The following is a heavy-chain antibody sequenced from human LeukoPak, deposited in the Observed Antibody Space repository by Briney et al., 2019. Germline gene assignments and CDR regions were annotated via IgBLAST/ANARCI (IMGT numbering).Heavy chain of an antibody. CDR1: GFTFSSYA. D-gene: IGHD3-3*01. Sequence: GGSLRLSCAASGFTFSSYAMSWVRQAPGKGLEWVSAISGSGGSTYYADSVKGRFTISRDNSKNTLYLQMNSLRAGDTAVYYCAKTTLLRFLEWSKYYFDYWGQGTLVTVSS. J-gene: IGHJ4*02. CDR3: AKTTLLRFLEWSKYYFDY. CDR2: ISGSGGST. V-gene: IGHV3-23*01.